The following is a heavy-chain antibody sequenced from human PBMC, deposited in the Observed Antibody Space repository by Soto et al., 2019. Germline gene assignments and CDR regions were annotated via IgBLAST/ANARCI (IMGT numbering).Heavy chain of an antibody. CDR1: GFTFRSYN. V-gene: IGHV3-48*01. Sequence: EVQLVESGGALVQPGGSPRLTCAASGFTFRSYNMNWVRQAPGKGLEWVSYISSSSGTIYYADSVKGRFTISRDNAKNSLYLQMNSLRAEDTAVYYGARASSAYDIDYWGQGTLVTVSS. D-gene: IGHD5-12*01. CDR2: ISSSSGTI. CDR3: ARASSAYDIDY. J-gene: IGHJ4*02.